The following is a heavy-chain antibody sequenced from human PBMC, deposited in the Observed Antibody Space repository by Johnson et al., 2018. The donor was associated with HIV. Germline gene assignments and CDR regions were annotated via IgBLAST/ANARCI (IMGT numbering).Heavy chain of an antibody. J-gene: IGHJ3*02. Sequence: QVQLVESGGGLVQPGGSLRLSCAASGFTFSSYDMHWVRQAPGKGLESVAVIWYDGSNKYYEDSVRGRFTISRDNSKNTLYLQMNSLRAEDTAVYFCARDQGYNGFEPDAFDMWGQGTIVTVSS. CDR3: ARDQGYNGFEPDAFDM. CDR1: GFTFSSYD. CDR2: IWYDGSNK. V-gene: IGHV3-33*08. D-gene: IGHD5-12*01.